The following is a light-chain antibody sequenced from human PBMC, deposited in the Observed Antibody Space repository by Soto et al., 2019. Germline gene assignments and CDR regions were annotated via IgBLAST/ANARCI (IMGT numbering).Light chain of an antibody. CDR3: QSYDSSLSGSWV. CDR1: SSHIGAGYD. V-gene: IGLV1-40*01. CDR2: GNA. Sequence: QSVLTQPPSVSGAPGQGVTISCTGSSSHIGAGYDVHWYQQLPGTSPKLLIFGNANRPSGVPDRFSGSKSGTSASLAIAGLQAEDEADYYCQSYDSSLSGSWVFGGGTKLTVL. J-gene: IGLJ3*02.